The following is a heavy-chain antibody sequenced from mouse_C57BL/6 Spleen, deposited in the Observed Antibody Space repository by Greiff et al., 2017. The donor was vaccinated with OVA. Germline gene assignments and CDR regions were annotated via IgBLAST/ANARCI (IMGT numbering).Heavy chain of an antibody. D-gene: IGHD2-4*01. CDR3: ARYYDYDEGSYWYFDV. CDR1: GYAFTNYL. CDR2: INPGSGGT. V-gene: IGHV1-54*01. J-gene: IGHJ1*03. Sequence: QVQLKESGAELVRPGTSVKVSCKASGYAFTNYLIEWVKQRPGQGLEWIGVINPGSGGTNYNEKFKGKATLTADKSSSTAYMQLSSLTSEDSAVYFCARYYDYDEGSYWYFDVWGTGTTVTVSS.